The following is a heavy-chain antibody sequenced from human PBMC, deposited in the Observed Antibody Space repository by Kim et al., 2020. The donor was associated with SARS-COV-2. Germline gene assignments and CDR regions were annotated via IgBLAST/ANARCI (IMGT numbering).Heavy chain of an antibody. D-gene: IGHD3-10*01. V-gene: IGHV1-46*01. Sequence: TSYAQKFQGRVTMTRDTSTSTGYMELSSLRSEDTAVYYCARDEVRGVIDYWGQGTLVTVSS. J-gene: IGHJ4*02. CDR3: ARDEVRGVIDY. CDR2: T.